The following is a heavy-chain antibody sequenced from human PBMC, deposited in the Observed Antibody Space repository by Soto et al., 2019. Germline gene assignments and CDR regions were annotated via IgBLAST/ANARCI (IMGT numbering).Heavy chain of an antibody. Sequence: GPTGLNTTQTLTLTCTFSGFSLSTSVMCVSWIRQPPGKALEWLALIDWDDDKYYSTSLKTRLTISKDTSKNQVVLTMTNMDPVDTATYYCARITTVTNALDYWGQGTLVTVSS. V-gene: IGHV2-70*01. J-gene: IGHJ4*02. CDR1: GFSLSTSVMC. CDR3: ARITTVTNALDY. D-gene: IGHD4-17*01. CDR2: IDWDDDK.